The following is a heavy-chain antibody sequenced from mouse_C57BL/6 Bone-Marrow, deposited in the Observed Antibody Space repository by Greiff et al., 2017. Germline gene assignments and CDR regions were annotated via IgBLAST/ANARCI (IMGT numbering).Heavy chain of an antibody. D-gene: IGHD3-1*01. CDR2: ISSGGSYT. CDR3: ARLGSIDY. CDR1: GFTFSSYG. V-gene: IGHV5-6*01. J-gene: IGHJ2*01. Sequence: EVKLMESGGDLVKPGGSLKLSCAASGFTFSSYGMSWVRQTPDKRLEWVATISSGGSYTYYPDSVKGRFTISRDNTKNTLYLQMSSLKSEDTAMYYCARLGSIDYWGQGTTLTVSS.